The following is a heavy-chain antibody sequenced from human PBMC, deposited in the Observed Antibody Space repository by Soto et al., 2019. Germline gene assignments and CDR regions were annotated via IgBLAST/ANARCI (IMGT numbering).Heavy chain of an antibody. CDR2: IYYSGNT. Sequence: SETLSLTCTVSGDSMTPYYWSWIRQPPGKGLEWIGYIYYSGNTNYNPSLKSRLTISIDTSKNQFSLKLSSVTAADTAVYYCARVSSIAARLYYYYMDVWGKGTTVTVSS. D-gene: IGHD6-6*01. J-gene: IGHJ6*03. CDR1: GDSMTPYY. V-gene: IGHV4-59*08. CDR3: ARVSSIAARLYYYYMDV.